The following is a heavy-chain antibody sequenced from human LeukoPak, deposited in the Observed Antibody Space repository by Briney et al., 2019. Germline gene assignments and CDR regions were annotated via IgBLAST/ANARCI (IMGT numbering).Heavy chain of an antibody. CDR3: ARGGFVFGI. V-gene: IGHV3-48*03. CDR1: GFTFSSYE. CDR2: ITTTDTTK. D-gene: IGHD3-10*01. J-gene: IGHJ3*02. Sequence: GGSLRLSCAASGFTFSSYEMNWVRQGPGKGLEWISYITTTDTTKYYTDSVKGRFTIPRDNAKNSLYLQMHSLRAEDTAVYYCARGGFVFGIWGQGTVVTVSS.